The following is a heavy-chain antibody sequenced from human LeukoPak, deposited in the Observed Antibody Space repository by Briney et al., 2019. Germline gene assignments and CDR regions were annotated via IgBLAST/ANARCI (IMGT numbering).Heavy chain of an antibody. V-gene: IGHV4-61*02. J-gene: IGHJ4*02. D-gene: IGHD3-3*01. CDR2: IYTSGST. Sequence: PSETLSLTCSVSGGSISSDTYYWSWIRQPAEKGLEWIGRIYTSGSTNYNPSLKSRVTISMDTSKNQFSLKLSSVTAADTAVYYCARVASSGYYYSDSWGQGTLVTVSS. CDR1: GGSISSDTYY. CDR3: ARVASSGYYYSDS.